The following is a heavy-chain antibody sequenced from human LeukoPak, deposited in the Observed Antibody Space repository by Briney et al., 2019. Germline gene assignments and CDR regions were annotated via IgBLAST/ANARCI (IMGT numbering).Heavy chain of an antibody. CDR1: GFTFSSYS. J-gene: IGHJ3*02. CDR3: ARRTTVVKWAAFDI. Sequence: GGSLRLSCAASGFTFSSYSMNWVRQAPGKGLEWVSSISSSSSCIYYADSVKGRFTISRDNAKNSLYLQMNSLRAEDTAVYYCARRTTVVKWAAFDIWGQGTMVTVSS. V-gene: IGHV3-21*01. CDR2: ISSSSSCI. D-gene: IGHD4-23*01.